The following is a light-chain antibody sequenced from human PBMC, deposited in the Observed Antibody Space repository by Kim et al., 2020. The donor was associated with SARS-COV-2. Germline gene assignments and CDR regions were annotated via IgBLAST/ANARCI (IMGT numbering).Light chain of an antibody. CDR1: SSDVGSYNL. CDR3: CSYTNLGTYV. Sequence: GQSITIACTGASSDVGSYNLVAWFQQHPGKAPKLMLYEVNKRPSGISNRFSGSKSGNTDSLTIYGLQAEDEADYSGCSYTNLGTYVLGTGTKVTVL. V-gene: IGLV2-23*02. CDR2: EVN. J-gene: IGLJ1*01.